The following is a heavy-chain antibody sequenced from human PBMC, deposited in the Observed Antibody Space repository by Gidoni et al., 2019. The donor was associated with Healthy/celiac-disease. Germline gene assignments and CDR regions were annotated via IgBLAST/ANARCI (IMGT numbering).Heavy chain of an antibody. D-gene: IGHD4-17*01. V-gene: IGHV3-33*01. CDR1: GFTFSRYG. Sequence: QVQLVESGGGVVQPGRSLRLSCAASGFTFSRYGMHGVRQAPGKGLDVVAVIWYDGSNKYYADSVKGRFTISRDNSKNTLYLQMNSLRAEDTAVYYCARDRGTVTKTRSYAFDIWGQGTMVTVSS. J-gene: IGHJ3*02. CDR2: IWYDGSNK. CDR3: ARDRGTVTKTRSYAFDI.